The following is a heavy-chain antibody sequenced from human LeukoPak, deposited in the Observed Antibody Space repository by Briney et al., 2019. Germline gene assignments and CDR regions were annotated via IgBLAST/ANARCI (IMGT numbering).Heavy chain of an antibody. J-gene: IGHJ5*02. Sequence: SVKVSCKASGGTFSSYAISWVRQAPGQGLEWMGGIIPIFGTANYAQKFQGRVTITADKSTSTAYMELSSLRSDDTAVYYCARTPLLGYCSSTSCYGWFDPWGQGTLVTVSS. CDR1: GGTFSSYA. D-gene: IGHD2-2*01. CDR3: ARTPLLGYCSSTSCYGWFDP. V-gene: IGHV1-69*06. CDR2: IIPIFGTA.